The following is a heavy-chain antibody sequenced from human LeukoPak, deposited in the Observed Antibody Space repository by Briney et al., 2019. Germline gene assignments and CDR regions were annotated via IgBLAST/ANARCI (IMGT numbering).Heavy chain of an antibody. Sequence: SETLSLTCTVSGGSISSGGYYWSWIRQHPGKGLEWIGYIYYSGSTYYNPSLKSRVTISVDTSKNQFSLKLSSVTAADTAVYYCAKVPINYYDSSGSYGYFDYWGQGTLVTVSS. CDR2: IYYSGST. V-gene: IGHV4-31*03. J-gene: IGHJ4*02. CDR3: AKVPINYYDSSGSYGYFDY. CDR1: GGSISSGGYY. D-gene: IGHD3-22*01.